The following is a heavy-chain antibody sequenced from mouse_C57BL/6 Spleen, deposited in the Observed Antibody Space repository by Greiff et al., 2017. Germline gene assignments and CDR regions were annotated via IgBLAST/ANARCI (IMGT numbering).Heavy chain of an antibody. CDR2: ISSGSSTI. D-gene: IGHD4-1*01. CDR3: AKLGRAY. V-gene: IGHV5-17*01. Sequence: EVKLVESGGGLVKPGGSLKLSCAASGFTFSDYGMNWVRQAPEKGLEWVAYISSGSSTIYYADTVKGRFTISRDNAKNTLFLQMTSLRSEDTAMYYCAKLGRAYWGQGTLVTVSA. CDR1: GFTFSDYG. J-gene: IGHJ3*01.